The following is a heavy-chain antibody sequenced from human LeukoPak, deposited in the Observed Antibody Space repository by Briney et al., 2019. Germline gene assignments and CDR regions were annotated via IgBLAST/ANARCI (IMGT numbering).Heavy chain of an antibody. CDR1: GYTLSELS. J-gene: IGHJ3*02. Sequence: GASAKVSCKVSGYTLSELSMHWARQAPGKGLEWMGGFDPEDDERIYAQKFQGRVTMTEDTSTDTAYMDLSSLRSEDTAVYYCATDTINPLGSAPRAFDIWGQGTMVTVSS. V-gene: IGHV1-24*01. CDR2: FDPEDDER. CDR3: ATDTINPLGSAPRAFDI. D-gene: IGHD3-10*01.